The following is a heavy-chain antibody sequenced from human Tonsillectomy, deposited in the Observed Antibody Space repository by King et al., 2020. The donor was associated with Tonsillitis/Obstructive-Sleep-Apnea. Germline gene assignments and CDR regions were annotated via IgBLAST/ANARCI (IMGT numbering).Heavy chain of an antibody. J-gene: IGHJ3*02. CDR3: ATKGMTTVTSSSSWADI. V-gene: IGHV1-24*01. CDR1: GYTLTELS. CDR2: FYPEDGET. D-gene: IGHD4-17*01. Sequence: QLVQSGAEVKKPGASVKVSCKVSGYTLTELSMHWVRQAPGKGLEGMGGFYPEDGETIYAQKFQGRVTMTEDTSTDTAYMELSSLRSEDTAVYYCATKGMTTVTSSSSWADIWGQGTMVTVSS.